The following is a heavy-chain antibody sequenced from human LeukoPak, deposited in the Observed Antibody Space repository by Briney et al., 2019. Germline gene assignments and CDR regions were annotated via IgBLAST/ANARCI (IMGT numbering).Heavy chain of an antibody. D-gene: IGHD2-15*01. J-gene: IGHJ5*02. CDR1: GYTFTGYY. CDR2: INPNSGGT. V-gene: IGHV1-2*02. CDR3: ARRKVAATRNWFDP. Sequence: ASVKVSCKASGYTFTGYYMHWVRQAPGQGLEWMGWINPNSGGTNYAQKFQGRVTMTRDTSISTAYMELSRPRSDDTAVYYCARRKVAATRNWFDPWGQGTLVTVSS.